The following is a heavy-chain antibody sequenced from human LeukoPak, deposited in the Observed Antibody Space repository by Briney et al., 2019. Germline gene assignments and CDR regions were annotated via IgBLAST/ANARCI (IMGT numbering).Heavy chain of an antibody. CDR2: IYYSGGT. Sequence: SETLSLTCTVSGGSISSGGYYWSWIRQHPGKGLEWIGYIYYSGGTYYNPSLKSRVTISVDTSQNQFSLRLSSVTAADTAVYYCARDKLRYYDSGAYEGYYFDYWGQGTLVTVSS. D-gene: IGHD3-22*01. J-gene: IGHJ4*02. V-gene: IGHV4-31*03. CDR1: GGSISSGGYY. CDR3: ARDKLRYYDSGAYEGYYFDY.